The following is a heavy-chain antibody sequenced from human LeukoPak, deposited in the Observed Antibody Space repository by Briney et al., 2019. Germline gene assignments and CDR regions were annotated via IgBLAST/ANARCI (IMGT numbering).Heavy chain of an antibody. D-gene: IGHD6-13*01. CDR3: ARDARAYSSNLEWFDP. J-gene: IGHJ5*02. CDR2: IIPMFGTA. V-gene: IGHV1-69*06. CDR1: GGTFSSYE. Sequence: ASVKVSCKASGGTFSSYEISWVRQAPGQGLEWMGGIIPMFGTAKYAQKFQGRVTITADKSTSTAYMELGSLRSEDTAVYYCARDARAYSSNLEWFDPWGQGTLVTVSS.